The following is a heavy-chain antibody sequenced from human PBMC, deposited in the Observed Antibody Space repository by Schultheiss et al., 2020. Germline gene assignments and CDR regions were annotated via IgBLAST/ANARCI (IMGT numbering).Heavy chain of an antibody. J-gene: IGHJ4*02. V-gene: IGHV1-8*02. CDR2: MNPNSGNT. D-gene: IGHD6-19*01. Sequence: ASVKVSCKASGGTFSSYTISWVRQATGQGLEWMGWMNPNSGNTGYAQKFQGRVTMTRNTSISTAYMELSSLRSEDTAVYYCGRGPFSSGWYLDWDQGTLVTVSS. CDR3: GRGPFSSGWYLD. CDR1: GGTFSSYT.